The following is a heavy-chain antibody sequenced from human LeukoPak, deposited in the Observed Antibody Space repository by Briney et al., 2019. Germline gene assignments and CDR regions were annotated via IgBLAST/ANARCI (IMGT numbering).Heavy chain of an antibody. D-gene: IGHD2-15*01. V-gene: IGHV3-48*04. CDR3: ARDYCSGGRCYSVDY. CDR2: ITSSSSPI. Sequence: GGSLRLSCAASGLTFSSYSLNWVRQAPGKGLEWVSYITSSSSPIYYADSVKGRFTIPRDNAKNSLYSQMNSLRAEDTAMYYCARDYCSGGRCYSVDYWGQGTLVTVSS. CDR1: GLTFSSYS. J-gene: IGHJ4*02.